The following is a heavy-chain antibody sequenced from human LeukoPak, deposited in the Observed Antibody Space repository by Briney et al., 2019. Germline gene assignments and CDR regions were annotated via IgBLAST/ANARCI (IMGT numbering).Heavy chain of an antibody. CDR1: GFTFSNYY. D-gene: IGHD6-19*01. J-gene: IGHJ4*02. V-gene: IGHV3-21*01. Sequence: GGSLRLSCAASGFTFSNYYMNWVRQAPGKGLEWVSSISSGSSYIYYADSLKGRFTISRDNAKNSLYLQMNSLRAEDTAVYYCATGVRGYNSALDYWGQGTLVIFSP. CDR3: ATGVRGYNSALDY. CDR2: ISSGSSYI.